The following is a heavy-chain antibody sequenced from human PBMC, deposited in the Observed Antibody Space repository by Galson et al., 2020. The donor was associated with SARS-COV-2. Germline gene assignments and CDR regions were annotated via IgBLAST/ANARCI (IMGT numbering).Heavy chain of an antibody. Sequence: ASVKVSCKASGYTFTGYYMHWVRQAPGQGLEWMGWINPNSGGTNYAQKFQGRVTMTRDTSISTAHMELSRLRSDDTAVYYCARDRGAGRDAFDIWGQGTMVTVSS. V-gene: IGHV1-2*02. CDR3: ARDRGAGRDAFDI. CDR2: INPNSGGT. J-gene: IGHJ3*02. CDR1: GYTFTGYY. D-gene: IGHD3-16*01.